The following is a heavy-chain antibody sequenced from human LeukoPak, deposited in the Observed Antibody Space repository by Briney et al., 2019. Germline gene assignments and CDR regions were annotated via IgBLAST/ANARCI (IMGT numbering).Heavy chain of an antibody. D-gene: IGHD1-26*01. CDR2: ISYDGSNK. J-gene: IGHJ4*02. V-gene: IGHV3-30*18. CDR3: AKDPPLSPHSGSYSDY. Sequence: PGGSLRLSCAASGLSFSSYGLHWVRQAPGKGLEWVTVISYDGSNKYYADSVRGRFTISRDNSKNTLYLQMNSLRAEGTAVYYCAKDPPLSPHSGSYSDYWGQGTLVTVSS. CDR1: GLSFSSYG.